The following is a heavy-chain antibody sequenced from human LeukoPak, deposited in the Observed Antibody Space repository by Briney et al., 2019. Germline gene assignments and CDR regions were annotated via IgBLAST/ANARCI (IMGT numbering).Heavy chain of an antibody. D-gene: IGHD4-17*01. CDR2: ISGSGGST. Sequence: GGSQRLSRAASRFTFSTYAMNWVRQAPGKGLEWVSAISGSGGSTYYADSVKGRFTISRDNSKNTLYLQMSSLRAEDTAVYYCAKGLSTVSYYYYGMDVWGQGATVTVSS. CDR3: AKGLSTVSYYYYGMDV. V-gene: IGHV3-23*01. J-gene: IGHJ6*02. CDR1: RFTFSTYA.